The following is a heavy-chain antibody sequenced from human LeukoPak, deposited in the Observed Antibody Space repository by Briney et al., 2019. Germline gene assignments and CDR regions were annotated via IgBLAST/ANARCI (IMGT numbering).Heavy chain of an antibody. CDR3: AKESGYCSGGNCYRMFDP. D-gene: IGHD2-15*01. CDR2: ISGSGGGT. CDR1: GFTFSSYA. J-gene: IGHJ5*02. V-gene: IGHV3-23*01. Sequence: GGSLRLSYAGSGFTFSSYAMTWVRQAPGKGLEWVSGISGSGGGTYYADSVKGRFTISRDNSKSTLYLQMNSLRAEDTAIYYCAKESGYCSGGNCYRMFDPWGQGTLVTVSS.